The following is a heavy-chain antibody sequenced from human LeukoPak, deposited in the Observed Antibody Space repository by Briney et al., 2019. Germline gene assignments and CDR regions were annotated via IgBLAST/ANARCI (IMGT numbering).Heavy chain of an antibody. Sequence: PSETLSLTCTVSGGSISSYYWSWIRQPPGKGLEWIGYIYYSGSTNYNPSLKSRVTISVDTSKNQFSLKLSSVTAADTAVYYCARGGYYDILTGYYGYFDYWGQGTLVTVSS. V-gene: IGHV4-59*01. CDR3: ARGGYYDILTGYYGYFDY. CDR2: IYYSGST. CDR1: GGSISSYY. J-gene: IGHJ4*02. D-gene: IGHD3-9*01.